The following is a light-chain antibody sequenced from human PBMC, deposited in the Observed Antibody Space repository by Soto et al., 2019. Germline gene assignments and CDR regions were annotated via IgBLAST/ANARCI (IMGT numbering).Light chain of an antibody. V-gene: IGLV1-40*01. J-gene: IGLJ2*01. Sequence: QPVLTQPPSVSGAPGQRVTISCTGSSSNIGATYHVHWYQQLPGTAPKLLIYGNSNRPSGVPDRFSGSKSGTSASLAITGLQAEDEADYYCQSYDRSLSGSVFGGGTKVTVL. CDR3: QSYDRSLSGSV. CDR2: GNS. CDR1: SSNIGATYH.